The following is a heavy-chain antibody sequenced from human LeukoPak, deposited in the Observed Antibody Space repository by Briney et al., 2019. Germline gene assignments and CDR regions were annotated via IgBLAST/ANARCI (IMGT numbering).Heavy chain of an antibody. Sequence: GASVKVSCKASGYTFTNYGITWVRQAPGQGLEWMGWINAYNGNTNYAQILQGRVTMTTDTSTSTAYMELRSLRSDDTAVYYCARGDGIAARPPFDYWGQGTLVTVSS. D-gene: IGHD6-6*01. V-gene: IGHV1-18*01. CDR2: INAYNGNT. CDR1: GYTFTNYG. CDR3: ARGDGIAARPPFDY. J-gene: IGHJ4*02.